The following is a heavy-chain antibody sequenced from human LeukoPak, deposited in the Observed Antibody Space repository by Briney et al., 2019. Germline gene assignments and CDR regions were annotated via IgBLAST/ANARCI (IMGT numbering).Heavy chain of an antibody. CDR3: SAQFESVRCVTYDT. Sequence: PSETLSLTCSVSGGSITNYYWTWIRQSPEKGLEWLGYIHYTGNTNYNASLKRRIAIAVDAANNRFSLMLMSVTASDTAMYYYSAQFESVRCVTYDTWGQGAMVIVSS. CDR2: IHYTGNT. V-gene: IGHV4-59*01. D-gene: IGHD5-24*01. CDR1: GGSITNYY. J-gene: IGHJ3*02.